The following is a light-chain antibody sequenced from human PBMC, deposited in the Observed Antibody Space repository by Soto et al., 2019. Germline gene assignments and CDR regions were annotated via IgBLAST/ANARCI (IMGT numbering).Light chain of an antibody. CDR1: SSNIGSNY. J-gene: IGLJ2*01. V-gene: IGLV1-47*01. CDR2: RNN. CDR3: AAWDDSLSGVV. Sequence: QSVLTQPPSASGTPGQRVTISCSGSSSNIGSNYVYWYQQLPGTVPQLLIYRNNERPSGVRDRFSGSKSGTSASLAISGLRSEDEADYYCAAWDDSLSGVVFGGGTKVTVL.